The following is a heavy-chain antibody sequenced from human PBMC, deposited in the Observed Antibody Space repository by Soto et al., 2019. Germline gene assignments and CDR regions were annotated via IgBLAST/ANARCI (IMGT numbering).Heavy chain of an antibody. Sequence: SVKVSCKASGGTFSSYAISWVRQAPGQGLEWMGGIIPIFGTANYAQKFQGRVTITADESTSTAYMELSSLRSEDTAVYYCARSAAAGTYYYYYYGMDVWGQGTTVTVSS. CDR1: GGTFSSYA. CDR2: IIPIFGTA. J-gene: IGHJ6*02. CDR3: ARSAAAGTYYYYYYGMDV. V-gene: IGHV1-69*13. D-gene: IGHD6-13*01.